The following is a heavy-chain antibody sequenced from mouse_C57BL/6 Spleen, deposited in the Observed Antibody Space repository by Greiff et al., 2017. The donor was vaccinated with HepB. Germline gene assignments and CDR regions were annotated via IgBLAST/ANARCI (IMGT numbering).Heavy chain of an antibody. V-gene: IGHV1-82*01. Sequence: VQLQQSGPELVKPGASVKISCKASGYAFSSSWMNWVKQRPGKGLEWIGRIYPGDGDTNYNGKFKGKATLTADKSSSTAYMQLSSLTSEDSAVYFCASSYYGSSYGDFDYWGQGTTLTVSS. CDR2: IYPGDGDT. CDR1: GYAFSSSW. D-gene: IGHD1-1*01. CDR3: ASSYYGSSYGDFDY. J-gene: IGHJ2*01.